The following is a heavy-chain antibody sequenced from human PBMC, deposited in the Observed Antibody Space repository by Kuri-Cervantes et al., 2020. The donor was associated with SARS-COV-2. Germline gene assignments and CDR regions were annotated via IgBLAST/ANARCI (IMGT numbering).Heavy chain of an antibody. V-gene: IGHV3-11*04. D-gene: IGHD3-10*01. CDR1: GFTFGDYY. J-gene: IGHJ4*02. Sequence: GGSLRLSCAASGFTFGDYYMTWIRQAPGKGLEWVSYISGSSTTIYNADSVKGRFTISRDNAKNSLYLQMNSLRAEDTAVYYCARGITRVRGVIDYWGQGTLVTVSS. CDR2: ISGSSTTI. CDR3: ARGITRVRGVIDY.